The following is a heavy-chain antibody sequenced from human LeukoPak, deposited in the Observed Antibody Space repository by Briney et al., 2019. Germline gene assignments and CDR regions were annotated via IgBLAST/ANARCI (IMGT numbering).Heavy chain of an antibody. CDR2: INPNSGGT. V-gene: IGHV1-2*02. J-gene: IGHJ5*02. D-gene: IGHD6-13*01. CDR3: ARGKLAALGRTGYNWFDP. CDR1: GYTFTGYY. Sequence: GASVKVSCKASGYTFTGYYIHWVRQAPGQGLEWMGWINPNSGGTNYAQKFQGRVTMPRDTSITTAYMELSGLRSDDTAIYYCARGKLAALGRTGYNWFDPWGQGTLVTVSS.